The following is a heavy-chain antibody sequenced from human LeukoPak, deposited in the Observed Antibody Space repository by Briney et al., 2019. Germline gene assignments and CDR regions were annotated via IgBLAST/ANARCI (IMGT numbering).Heavy chain of an antibody. V-gene: IGHV3-23*01. CDR1: GFTFSSYA. Sequence: GGSLRLSCAASGFTFSSYAMSWVRQAPGKGLEWVSAISGSGSTTYYADSVKGRFTISRDNAKNSLYLQMNSLRAEDTAVYYCARASVAGKTFDYWGQGTLVTVSS. CDR3: ARASVAGKTFDY. J-gene: IGHJ4*02. CDR2: ISGSGSTT. D-gene: IGHD6-19*01.